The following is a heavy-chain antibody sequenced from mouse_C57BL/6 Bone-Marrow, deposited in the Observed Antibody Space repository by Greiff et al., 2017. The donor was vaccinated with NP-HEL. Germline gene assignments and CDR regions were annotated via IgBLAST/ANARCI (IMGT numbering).Heavy chain of an antibody. D-gene: IGHD4-1*01. CDR3: ARRDWERAMDY. V-gene: IGHV5-15*01. CDR2: ISNLAYSI. J-gene: IGHJ4*01. CDR1: GFTFSDYG. Sequence: EVKLVESGGGLVQPGGSLKLSCAASGFTFSDYGMAWVRQAPRKGPEWVASISNLAYSIYYADTVTGRFTISRENAKNTLYLEMSSLRSEDTAMYYCARRDWERAMDYWGQGTSVTVSS.